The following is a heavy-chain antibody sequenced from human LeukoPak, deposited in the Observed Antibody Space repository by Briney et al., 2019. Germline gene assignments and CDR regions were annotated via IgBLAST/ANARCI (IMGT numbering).Heavy chain of an antibody. CDR1: GGSISSYY. CDR3: ARDRGNYFGY. D-gene: IGHD3-10*01. J-gene: IGHJ4*02. V-gene: IGHV4-59*01. Sequence: SETLSLTCTVSGGSISSYYWSWIRQPPGKGLEWIGYIYYSGSTNYNPSLKSRVTISVDTSKNQFSLKLSSVTAADTAVYYCARDRGNYFGYWGQGTLVTVSS. CDR2: IYYSGST.